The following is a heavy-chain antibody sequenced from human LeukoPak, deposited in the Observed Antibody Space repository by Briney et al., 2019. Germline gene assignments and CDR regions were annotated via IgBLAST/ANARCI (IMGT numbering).Heavy chain of an antibody. Sequence: PSETLSLTCTVSGGSISSGSYYWSWIRQPAGKGLEWIGRIYTSGSTNYNPSLKSRVAISVDTPKNQFSLKLSSVTAADTAVYYCARVGGSYYYYYMDVWGKGTTVTVSS. D-gene: IGHD3-16*01. J-gene: IGHJ6*03. V-gene: IGHV4-61*02. CDR2: IYTSGST. CDR1: GGSISSGSYY. CDR3: ARVGGSYYYYYMDV.